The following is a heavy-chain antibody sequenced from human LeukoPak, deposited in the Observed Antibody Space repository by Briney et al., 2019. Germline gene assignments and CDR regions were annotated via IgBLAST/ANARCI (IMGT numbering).Heavy chain of an antibody. CDR1: GGSISSYY. D-gene: IGHD2-21*02. J-gene: IGHJ5*02. CDR2: IYYSGST. CDR3: ARDRRDSAYCGGDCYYNWFDP. V-gene: IGHV4-59*01. Sequence: SETLSLTCTVSGGSISSYYWSWIRQPPGKGLEWIGYIYYSGSTNYNPSLKSRVTISVDTSKNQFSLKLSSVTAADTAVYYCARDRRDSAYCGGDCYYNWFDPWGQGTLVTVSS.